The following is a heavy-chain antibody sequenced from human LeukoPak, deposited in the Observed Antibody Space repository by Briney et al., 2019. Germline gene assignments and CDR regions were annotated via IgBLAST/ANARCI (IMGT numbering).Heavy chain of an antibody. Sequence: GGSLRLSCAASGFTFSSYWMHWVRQAPGEGLVWVSRITSDGSSTSHADSVKGRFTISRDNTKNSLYLQMNSLRAEDTAVYYCARGSWELLIDYWGQGTLVTVSS. V-gene: IGHV3-74*01. J-gene: IGHJ4*02. D-gene: IGHD1-26*01. CDR3: ARGSWELLIDY. CDR1: GFTFSSYW. CDR2: ITSDGSST.